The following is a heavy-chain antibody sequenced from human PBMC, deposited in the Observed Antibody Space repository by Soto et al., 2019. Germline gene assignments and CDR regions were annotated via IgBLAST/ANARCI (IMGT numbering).Heavy chain of an antibody. J-gene: IGHJ6*02. V-gene: IGHV4-59*06. CDR2: IYYSGTT. CDR3: AASCVACGGFNYYGMDV. D-gene: IGHD2-21*01. CDR1: GGSISSYY. Sequence: SETLSVTCTVSGGSISSYYWSWFRQPPGKGLEWIGYIYYSGTTYYNPSLKSRVTISVDTSKNQFSLKLSSVTAADTAVYYCAASCVACGGFNYYGMDVWGQGTTVTVS.